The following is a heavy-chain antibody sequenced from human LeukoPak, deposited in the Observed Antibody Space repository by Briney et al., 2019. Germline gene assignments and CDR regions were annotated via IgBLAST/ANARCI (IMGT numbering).Heavy chain of an antibody. CDR2: IYYSGST. D-gene: IGHD1-26*01. CDR1: GGSISTYY. V-gene: IGHV4-59*01. Sequence: SETLSPTCTVSGGSISTYYWSWIRQPPGKGLEWIGYIYYSGSTNYNPSLKSRVTISVDTSKNQFSLKLSSVTAADTAVYYCARELNSGGIDYWGQGTLVTVSS. CDR3: ARELNSGGIDY. J-gene: IGHJ4*02.